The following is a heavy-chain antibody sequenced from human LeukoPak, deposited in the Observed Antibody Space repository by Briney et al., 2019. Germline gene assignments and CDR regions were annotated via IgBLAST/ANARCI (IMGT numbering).Heavy chain of an antibody. D-gene: IGHD3-10*01. Sequence: SVKVSCKASGGTFSNYAISWVRQAPGQGLEWMGGIIPIFGTANYAQKFQGRVTITADESTSTAYMELSSLRSEDTAVYYCARDRITMVRGVLTPPGYYMDVWGKGTTVTISS. CDR1: GGTFSNYA. CDR2: IIPIFGTA. V-gene: IGHV1-69*13. CDR3: ARDRITMVRGVLTPPGYYMDV. J-gene: IGHJ6*03.